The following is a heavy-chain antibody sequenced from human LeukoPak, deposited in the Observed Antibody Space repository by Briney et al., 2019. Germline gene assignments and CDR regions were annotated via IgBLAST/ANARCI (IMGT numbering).Heavy chain of an antibody. V-gene: IGHV4-59*08. Sequence: SETLSLTCTVSGVSVRGYYWTWIRQAPGKGLEFVAYIYYSGSTNYNPSLKSRVSTSLDTSTNQFSLSLTSVTATDTATYYCARLFHKASGLYHYYYFMDVWGSGTPVTVSS. J-gene: IGHJ6*04. D-gene: IGHD6-25*01. CDR3: ARLFHKASGLYHYYYFMDV. CDR1: GVSVRGYY. CDR2: IYYSGST.